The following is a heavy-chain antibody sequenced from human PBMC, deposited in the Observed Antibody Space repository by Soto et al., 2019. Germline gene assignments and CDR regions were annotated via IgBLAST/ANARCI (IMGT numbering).Heavy chain of an antibody. CDR3: AREREDSNAWSTDALYI. Sequence: QVKLVQSGAEVKKPGSSVKVSCTASGGTFSSSAINWVRQAPGQGLEWIGLIITIFGTPNYAQKFKGRVTITADESTSTVYMELSSLKSEDTAVYSFAREREDSNAWSTDALYIWCQGTMVTVSS. D-gene: IGHD6-19*01. CDR1: GGTFSSSA. J-gene: IGHJ3*02. V-gene: IGHV1-69*01. CDR2: IITIFGTP.